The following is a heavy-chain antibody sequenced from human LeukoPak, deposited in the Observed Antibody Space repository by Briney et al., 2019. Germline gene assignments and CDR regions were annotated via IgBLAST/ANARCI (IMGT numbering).Heavy chain of an antibody. CDR3: VKRAFTCWYTHYY. J-gene: IGHJ4*02. CDR1: GYSISSGAN. D-gene: IGHD2-15*01. Sequence: PSETLSLTCDVSGYSISSGANCGCSRQPPGKGLEWIGSIYHSGSTYYTPSLKSRVTISLDTSYNQFSLQVTSVTAADTATYCAVKRAFTCWYTHYYWGQGTLV. CDR2: IYHSGST. V-gene: IGHV4-38-2*01.